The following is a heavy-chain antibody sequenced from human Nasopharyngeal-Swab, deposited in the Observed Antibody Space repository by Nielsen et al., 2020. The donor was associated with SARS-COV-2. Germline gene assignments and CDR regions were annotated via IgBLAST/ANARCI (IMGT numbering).Heavy chain of an antibody. CDR1: GFTFSSYG. CDR3: ARDRVGYYYYYMDV. CDR2: IWYDGSNK. J-gene: IGHJ6*03. D-gene: IGHD1-26*01. V-gene: IGHV3-33*01. Sequence: GESLKISCAASGFTFSSYGMHWVRQAPGKGLEWVAVIWYDGSNKYYADSVKGRFTISRDNSKNTLYLQMNSLRAEDTAVYYCARDRVGYYYYYMDVWGKGTTVTVSS.